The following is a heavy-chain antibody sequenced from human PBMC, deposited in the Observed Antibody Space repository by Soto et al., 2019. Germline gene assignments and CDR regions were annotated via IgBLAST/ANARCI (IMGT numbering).Heavy chain of an antibody. J-gene: IGHJ6*02. CDR2: FYYSGST. D-gene: IGHD2-8*01. V-gene: IGHV4-39*01. CDR3: ARLGGYCTTSCYGYYAMDV. CDR1: GGSISSGTYS. Sequence: QLQLQESGPGLVKPSETLSLTCTVSGGSISSGTYSWGWIRQPPGKGLEWIGTFYYSGSTYYNPSLKSRVTISVDTSKNQFSLKVSSMTAADTAVYYCARLGGYCTTSCYGYYAMDVWGQGTTVTVSS.